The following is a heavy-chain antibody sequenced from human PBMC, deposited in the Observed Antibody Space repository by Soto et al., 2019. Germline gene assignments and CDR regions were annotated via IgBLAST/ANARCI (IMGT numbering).Heavy chain of an antibody. CDR1: DFAFSNYG. J-gene: IGHJ6*02. V-gene: IGHV3-48*03. Sequence: SDFAFSNYGMHWVRQAPGKGLEWVSYISSSGSTIYYADSVKGRFTISRDNAKNSLYLQMNSLRAEDTAVYYCARVGGCSSTSCPTNYYYGMDVWGQGTTVTVSS. CDR3: ARVGGCSSTSCPTNYYYGMDV. D-gene: IGHD2-2*01. CDR2: ISSSGSTI.